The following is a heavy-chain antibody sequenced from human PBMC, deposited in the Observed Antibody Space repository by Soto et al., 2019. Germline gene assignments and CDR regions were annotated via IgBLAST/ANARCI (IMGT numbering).Heavy chain of an antibody. CDR3: ARAYDSSFPSDY. D-gene: IGHD3-22*01. V-gene: IGHV4-59*01. J-gene: IGHJ4*02. Sequence: KTSETLSLTCTVSGDSISSSYWSWIRQPPGKGLKWIGYMYYSGRTNYNPSLKSRVTISVDTLKNQFSLKLSSVTAADTAVYYCARAYDSSFPSDYWAQGTLVTVSS. CDR1: GDSISSSY. CDR2: MYYSGRT.